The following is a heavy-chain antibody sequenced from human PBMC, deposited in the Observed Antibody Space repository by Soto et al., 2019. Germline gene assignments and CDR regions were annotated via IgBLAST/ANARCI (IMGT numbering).Heavy chain of an antibody. Sequence: EVQLVESGGGLVKPGGSLRLSCAASGFTFTRYSMNWVRQAPGKGLEWVSAISSPTNYIYYADSMKDRFTVSRDNAKNSVYLEMNGLSAEDTAVYYCARESEDLTSNFDYWGQGTLVTVSS. V-gene: IGHV3-21*01. J-gene: IGHJ4*02. CDR1: GFTFTRYS. CDR2: ISSPTNYI. CDR3: ARESEDLTSNFDY.